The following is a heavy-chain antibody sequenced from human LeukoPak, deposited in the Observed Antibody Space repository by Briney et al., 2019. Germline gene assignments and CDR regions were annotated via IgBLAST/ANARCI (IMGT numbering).Heavy chain of an antibody. D-gene: IGHD4-17*01. CDR3: AREKSTVTTRSYYYYMDV. CDR2: IYHSGST. V-gene: IGHV4-38-2*02. J-gene: IGHJ6*03. Sequence: PSETLSLTCTVSGCSISSGYYWGWIRQPPGKGLEWIGSIYHSGSTYYNPSLRSRVTMSVDTSKNQFSLKLSSVTAADTAVYYCAREKSTVTTRSYYYYMDVWGKGTTVTISS. CDR1: GCSISSGYY.